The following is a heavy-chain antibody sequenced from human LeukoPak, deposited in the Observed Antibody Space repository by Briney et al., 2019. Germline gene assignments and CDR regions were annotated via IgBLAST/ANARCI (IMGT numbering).Heavy chain of an antibody. CDR3: ARDLAYSRLDY. V-gene: IGHV3-7*01. D-gene: IGHD5-18*01. CDR1: GFSFGSSW. J-gene: IGHJ4*02. Sequence: PGGSLRLSCAASGFSFGSSWMDWVRQAPGKGREWVASINPDGSEKYSVDSVEGRFTISRDNAKNILYLQVNSLRVEDTAFYYCARDLAYSRLDYWGQGMLVTVSS. CDR2: INPDGSEK.